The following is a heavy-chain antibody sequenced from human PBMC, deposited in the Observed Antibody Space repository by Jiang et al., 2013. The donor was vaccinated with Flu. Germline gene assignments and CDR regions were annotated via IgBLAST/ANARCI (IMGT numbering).Heavy chain of an antibody. CDR2: IIPILGIA. D-gene: IGHD5-18*01. CDR3: ANWERGYSYGYGGMDV. Sequence: VSCKASGGTFSSYAISWVRQAPGQGLEWMGGIIPILGIANYAQKFQGRVTITADKSTSTAYMELSSLRSEDTAVYYCANWERGYSYGYGGMDVWGQGTTVTVSS. V-gene: IGHV1-69*10. J-gene: IGHJ6*02. CDR1: GGTFSSYA.